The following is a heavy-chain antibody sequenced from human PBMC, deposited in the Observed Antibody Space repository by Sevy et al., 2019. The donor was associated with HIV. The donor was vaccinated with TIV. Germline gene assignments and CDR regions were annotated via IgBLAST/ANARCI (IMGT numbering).Heavy chain of an antibody. CDR2: INWNGGST. CDR1: GFTFDDYG. D-gene: IGHD2-21*02. Sequence: GGSLRLSCAASGFTFDDYGMSWVRQVPGKGLEWVSSINWNGGSTSYTDFVKGRFTISRDNAKNSLFLQVNSLRAEDTALYYCAREKSCDGACYYFDYWGQGVLVTVSS. CDR3: AREKSCDGACYYFDY. J-gene: IGHJ4*02. V-gene: IGHV3-20*04.